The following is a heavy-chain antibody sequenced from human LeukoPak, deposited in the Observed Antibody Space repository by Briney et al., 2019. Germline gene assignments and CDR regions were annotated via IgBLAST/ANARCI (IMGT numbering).Heavy chain of an antibody. CDR2: INPNSGGT. CDR1: GYTFTGYY. D-gene: IGHD3-3*01. V-gene: IGHV1-2*02. Sequence: GASVKVSCTASGYTFTGYYMHWVRQAPGHGLEWMGWINPNSGGTNYAQKFQGRVTMTRDTSISTAYMELSRLRSDDTAVYYCARGRDYDLWSGYYSNWFDPWGQGTLVTVSS. CDR3: ARGRDYDLWSGYYSNWFDP. J-gene: IGHJ5*02.